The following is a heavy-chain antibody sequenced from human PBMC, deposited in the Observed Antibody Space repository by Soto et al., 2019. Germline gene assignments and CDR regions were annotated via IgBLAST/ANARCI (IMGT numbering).Heavy chain of an antibody. CDR2: INHRGST. V-gene: IGHV4-34*01. CDR3: ARGAESSIGILADQGTNYGMDV. J-gene: IGHJ6*02. CDR1: GGSFSGYY. D-gene: IGHD3-9*01. Sequence: QVPLQQWVAGLLKPSETLSLTSAVYGGSFSGYYWSWIRQPPGKGLEWIGEINHRGSTNYNPSLKSRVTIPVDTSKNQYYRKLSFVTAADTAVYCCARGAESSIGILADQGTNYGMDVWGQGTTVTVS.